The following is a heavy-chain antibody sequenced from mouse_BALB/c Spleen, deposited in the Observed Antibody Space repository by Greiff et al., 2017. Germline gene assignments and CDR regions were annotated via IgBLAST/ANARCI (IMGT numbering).Heavy chain of an antibody. D-gene: IGHD2-14*01. Sequence: ESGPGLVKPSQSLSLTCSVTGYSITSGYYWNWIRQFPGNKLEWMGYISYDGSNNYNPSLKNRISITRDTSKNQFYLKLNSVTTEDTATYCCAGAYYRYDGLSMDCWGQGTSVTVSS. CDR3: AGAYYRYDGLSMDC. J-gene: IGHJ4*01. V-gene: IGHV3-6*02. CDR2: ISYDGSN. CDR1: GYSITSGYY.